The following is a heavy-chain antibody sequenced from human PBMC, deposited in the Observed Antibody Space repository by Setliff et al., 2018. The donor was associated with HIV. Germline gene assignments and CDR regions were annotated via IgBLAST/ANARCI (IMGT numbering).Heavy chain of an antibody. CDR2: ISYSGST. V-gene: IGHV4-38-2*02. J-gene: IGHJ3*01. CDR1: GYSISSGYY. D-gene: IGHD7-27*01. CDR3: ARDGGSSTWGSGAFDV. Sequence: SETLSLTCAVSGYSISSGYYWGWIRQPPGKGLEWIGYISYSGSTNYNPSLKSRLTISLDTSKNQFSLKLNSVTAADTAVYYCARDGGSSTWGSGAFDVWGQGTVVTVSS.